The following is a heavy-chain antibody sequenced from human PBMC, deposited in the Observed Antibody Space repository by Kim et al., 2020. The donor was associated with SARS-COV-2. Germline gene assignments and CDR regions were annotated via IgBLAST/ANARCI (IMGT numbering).Heavy chain of an antibody. CDR3: AARHERAAALDD. Sequence: SETLSLTCTVSGGSITTYYWSWIRQPPGKGLEWIGYIYYSGSSNYNPSLKSRVTMSVDTSKNQFSLKLSSVTAADTAVYYCAARHERAAALDDWGQGTLVTVSS. D-gene: IGHD6-13*01. CDR1: GGSITTYY. V-gene: IGHV4-59*01. CDR2: IYYSGSS. J-gene: IGHJ4*02.